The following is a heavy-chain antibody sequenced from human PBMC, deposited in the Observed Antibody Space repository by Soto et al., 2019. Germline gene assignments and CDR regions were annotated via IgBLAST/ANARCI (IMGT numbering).Heavy chain of an antibody. V-gene: IGHV2-5*02. CDR2: IYWDDDK. CDR3: AHFNYYDSSGYYFLYWFDP. J-gene: IGHJ5*02. Sequence: SGPTLVNPTQTLTLTCTFSGFSLSTSGVGVGWIRQPPGKALEWLALIYWDDDKRDSPSLKSRLTITKDTSKNQVVLTMTNMDPVDTATYYCAHFNYYDSSGYYFLYWFDPWGQGTLVTVSS. D-gene: IGHD3-22*01. CDR1: GFSLSTSGVG.